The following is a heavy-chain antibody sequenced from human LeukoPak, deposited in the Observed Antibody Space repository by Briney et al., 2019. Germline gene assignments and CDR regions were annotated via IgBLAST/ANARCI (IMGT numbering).Heavy chain of an antibody. CDR3: ARTEAAAGMLYYFYGMDV. J-gene: IGHJ6*02. CDR2: IIPILGIA. D-gene: IGHD6-13*01. CDR1: GGTFSSYA. V-gene: IGHV1-69*04. Sequence: SVKVSCKASGGTFSSYAISWVRQAPGQGLEWMGRIIPILGIANYAQKFQGRVTITADKSTSSAYMELSSLRSEDTAVYYCARTEAAAGMLYYFYGMDVWGQGTTVTVSS.